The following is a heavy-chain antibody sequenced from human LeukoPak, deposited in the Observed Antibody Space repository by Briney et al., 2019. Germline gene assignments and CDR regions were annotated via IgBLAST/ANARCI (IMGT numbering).Heavy chain of an antibody. Sequence: ASVKVSCKASVYTFTSCYMHWVRQAPGQGVEWLGIINPTGGSTSYAQKFQGRVTMTRDTSRSTVYMELSSLRSEDTAVYDCARDLYPIAVAGAFGWFDPWGQGTLVTVSS. V-gene: IGHV1-46*01. CDR3: ARDLYPIAVAGAFGWFDP. CDR2: INPTGGST. J-gene: IGHJ5*02. CDR1: VYTFTSCY. D-gene: IGHD6-19*01.